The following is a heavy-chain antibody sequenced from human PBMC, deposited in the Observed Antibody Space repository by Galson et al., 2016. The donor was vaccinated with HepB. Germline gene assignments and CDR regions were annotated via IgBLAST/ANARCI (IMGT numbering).Heavy chain of an antibody. V-gene: IGHV6-1*01. Sequence: CAISGDSVSSNNAAWNRIRQSHPRGLEWLGRTYCRSTWSNDYAVSVNSRLTVNPDTSKNQLSLHMNSVTPEVTAVYYCARAWCRGRYYYSSGNLNLVGGLDVWGQGTTVSVSS. CDR3: ARAWCRGRYYYSSGNLNLVGGLDV. CDR1: GDSVSSNNAA. CDR2: TYCRSTWSN. J-gene: IGHJ6*02. D-gene: IGHD3-10*01.